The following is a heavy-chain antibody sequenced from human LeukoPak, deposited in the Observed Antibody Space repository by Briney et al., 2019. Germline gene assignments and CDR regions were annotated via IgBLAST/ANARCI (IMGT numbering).Heavy chain of an antibody. J-gene: IGHJ3*02. CDR2: ISSSSSTI. CDR3: ASTPDWHPNDAFDI. V-gene: IGHV3-48*01. D-gene: IGHD2-21*01. CDR1: GFTFSSYS. Sequence: GGSLRLSCAASGFTFSSYSMNWVRQAPGKGLEWVSYISSSSSTIYYADSVKGRFTISRDNAKNSLYLQMNSLRAEDTAVYYCASTPDWHPNDAFDIWGQGTMVTVSS.